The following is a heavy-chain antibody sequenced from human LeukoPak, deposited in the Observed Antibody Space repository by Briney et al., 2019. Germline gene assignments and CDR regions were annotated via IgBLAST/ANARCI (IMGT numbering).Heavy chain of an antibody. Sequence: GGSLRLSCAASGFTVSSNYMSWVRQAPGKGLEWVSVIYSGGSTYYADSVKGRFTISRDNSKNTLYLQMNSLRAEDTAVYYCARDVFTMVRGVTMGDYWGQGTLVTVSS. J-gene: IGHJ4*02. V-gene: IGHV3-66*01. CDR1: GFTVSSNY. CDR3: ARDVFTMVRGVTMGDY. CDR2: IYSGGST. D-gene: IGHD3-10*01.